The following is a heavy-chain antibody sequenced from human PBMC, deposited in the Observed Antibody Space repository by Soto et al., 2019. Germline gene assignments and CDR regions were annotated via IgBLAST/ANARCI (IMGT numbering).Heavy chain of an antibody. D-gene: IGHD3-9*01. J-gene: IGHJ5*02. CDR3: ARFILTGYYLNWFDP. V-gene: IGHV1-69*06. CDR2: IIPIFGTA. CDR1: GGTFSSYA. Sequence: SVNVSFKASGGTFSSYAISWVRQAPGQGLEWMGGIIPIFGTANYAQKFQGRVTITADKSTSTAYMELSSLRSEDTAVYYCARFILTGYYLNWFDPWGQGTLVTVSS.